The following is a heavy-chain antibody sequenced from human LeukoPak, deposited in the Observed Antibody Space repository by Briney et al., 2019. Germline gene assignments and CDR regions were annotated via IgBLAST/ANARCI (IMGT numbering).Heavy chain of an antibody. CDR3: ATRITYSNYVDFDY. CDR2: IYYSGST. D-gene: IGHD4-11*01. CDR1: GGSISSYY. Sequence: SKTLSLTCTVSGGSISSYYWSWIRQPPGKGLEWIGYIYYSGSTNYNPSLKSRVTISVDTSKNQFSLKLSSVTAADTAVYYCATRITYSNYVDFDYWGQGTLVTVSS. J-gene: IGHJ4*02. V-gene: IGHV4-59*12.